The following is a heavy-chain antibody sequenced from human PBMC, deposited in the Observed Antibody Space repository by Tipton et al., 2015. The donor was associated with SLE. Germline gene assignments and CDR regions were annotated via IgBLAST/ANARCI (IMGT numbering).Heavy chain of an antibody. V-gene: IGHV4-59*01. Sequence: TLSLTCSVSGGSISSNYWIWIRQPPGEGLEWIGYISYGGGTNYNPSLKSRVTISVDTSKNQFSLKLSSVTAADTAVYYCARGSEWLLSGWFDPWGQGTLVTVSS. J-gene: IGHJ5*02. CDR3: ARGSEWLLSGWFDP. CDR2: ISYGGGT. D-gene: IGHD3-3*01. CDR1: GGSISSNY.